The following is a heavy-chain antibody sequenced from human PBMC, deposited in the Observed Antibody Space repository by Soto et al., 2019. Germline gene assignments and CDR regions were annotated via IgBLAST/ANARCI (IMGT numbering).Heavy chain of an antibody. Sequence: GGSLRLSCAASGFTFSSYAMNWVRQAPGKGLEWVSAISGSGGSTYYADSVKGRFTISRDNSKNTLYLQMNSLRAEDTAVYYCAKVPFIAASGNNWFDPWGQGTLVTVSS. CDR3: AKVPFIAASGNNWFDP. V-gene: IGHV3-23*01. J-gene: IGHJ5*02. D-gene: IGHD6-13*01. CDR2: ISGSGGST. CDR1: GFTFSSYA.